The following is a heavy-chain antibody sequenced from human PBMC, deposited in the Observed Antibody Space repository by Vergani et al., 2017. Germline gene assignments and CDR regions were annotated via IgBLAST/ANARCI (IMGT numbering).Heavy chain of an antibody. CDR1: GFSFPGYA. Sequence: EVQLLESGGGLVQPGGSLRLSCEASGFSFPGYAMSWVRQAPGKGLEWVSSVSGSSATPYYADSVKGRFIISRDNSKNTLHLQMNSLRADDTAVYYCAKERLVLTGYYNSFDYWGQGTLVTVSS. J-gene: IGHJ4*02. CDR3: AKERLVLTGYYNSFDY. D-gene: IGHD3-9*01. V-gene: IGHV3-23*01. CDR2: VSGSSATP.